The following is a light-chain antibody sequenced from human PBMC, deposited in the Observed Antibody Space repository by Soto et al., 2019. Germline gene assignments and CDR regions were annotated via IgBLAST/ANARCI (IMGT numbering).Light chain of an antibody. Sequence: VLTQSPGTLSLSQGATTTLSCRASQSVSSYLAWYQQKPGQAPRLLIYDASTRATGISARFSGSGSGTDFTLTISSLEPEDFAMYYCQQRSNWPVTFGQGTKVDIK. CDR1: QSVSSY. J-gene: IGKJ1*01. CDR2: DAS. CDR3: QQRSNWPVT. V-gene: IGKV3-11*01.